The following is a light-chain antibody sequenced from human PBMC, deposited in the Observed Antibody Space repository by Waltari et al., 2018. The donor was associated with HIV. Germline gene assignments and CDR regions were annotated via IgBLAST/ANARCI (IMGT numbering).Light chain of an antibody. Sequence: QSALTQSPSASGSPGQAVTISCTGTSSDVGAYEYVSWYRPHPGQAPKLIIYDVYKRPSGVPDRFSGSKSGNTASLTVSGLQAEDEATYYCSSYAGSKNRVVFGGGTFLTVL. J-gene: IGLJ2*01. CDR1: SSDVGAYEY. V-gene: IGLV2-8*01. CDR3: SSYAGSKNRVV. CDR2: DVY.